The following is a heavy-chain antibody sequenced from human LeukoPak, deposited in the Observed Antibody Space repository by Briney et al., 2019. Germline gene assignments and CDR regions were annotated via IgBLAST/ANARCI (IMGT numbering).Heavy chain of an antibody. D-gene: IGHD6-13*01. CDR2: IYWDDDK. V-gene: IGHV2-5*02. Sequence: SGPTLVNPTQTLTLTCTFSGFSLSTSGVGVGWIRQPPGRALEWLALIYWDDDKRYSPSLKSRLTITKDTSKTQVVLTMTNMDPVDTATYYCAHAYSSSWSDAFDIWGQGTMVTVSS. CDR3: AHAYSSSWSDAFDI. CDR1: GFSLSTSGVG. J-gene: IGHJ3*02.